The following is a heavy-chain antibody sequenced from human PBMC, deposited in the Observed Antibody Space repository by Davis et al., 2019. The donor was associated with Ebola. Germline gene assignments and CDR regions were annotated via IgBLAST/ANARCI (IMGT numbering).Heavy chain of an antibody. J-gene: IGHJ5*02. CDR2: ISGSGGST. D-gene: IGHD3-10*01. CDR3: ARTYGSGSPFDP. CDR1: GFTFSSYA. V-gene: IGHV3-23*01. Sequence: GESLKISCAASGFTFSSYAMSWVRQAPGKGLEWVSAISGSGGSTYYAGSVKGRFTISRDNSKNTLYLQMNSLRAEGTAVYYCARTYGSGSPFDPWGQGTLVTVSS.